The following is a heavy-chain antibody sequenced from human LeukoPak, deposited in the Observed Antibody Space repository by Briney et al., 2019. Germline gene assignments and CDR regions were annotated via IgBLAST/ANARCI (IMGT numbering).Heavy chain of an antibody. Sequence: ASVKVSCKASGYTFTSYGISWVRQAPGQGLEWMGWISAYNGNTNYAQKLQGRVTMTTDTSTSTAYMGLRSLRSDDTAVYYCARGVKRSSWYPDWYFDLWGRGTLVTVSS. D-gene: IGHD6-13*01. J-gene: IGHJ2*01. CDR1: GYTFTSYG. CDR3: ARGVKRSSWYPDWYFDL. V-gene: IGHV1-18*01. CDR2: ISAYNGNT.